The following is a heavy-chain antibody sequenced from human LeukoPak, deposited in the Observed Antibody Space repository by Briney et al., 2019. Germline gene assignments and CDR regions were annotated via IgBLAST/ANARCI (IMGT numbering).Heavy chain of an antibody. CDR1: GGTFSSYA. J-gene: IGHJ3*02. V-gene: IGHV1-69*05. Sequence: ALVKVSCKASGGTFSSYAISWVRQAPGQGLEWMGRIIPIFGTANYAQKFQGRVTITTDESTSTAYMELSSLRSEDTAVYYCAYGSLYPGNDAFDIWGQGTMVTVSS. D-gene: IGHD1-14*01. CDR2: IIPIFGTA. CDR3: AYGSLYPGNDAFDI.